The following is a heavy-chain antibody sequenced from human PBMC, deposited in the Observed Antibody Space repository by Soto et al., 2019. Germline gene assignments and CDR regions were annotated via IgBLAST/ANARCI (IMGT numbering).Heavy chain of an antibody. D-gene: IGHD4-4*01. Sequence: PGGSLRLSCAASGFTFSSYWMSWVRQAPGKGLEWVANIKQDGSEKYYVDSVKGRFTISRDNAKNSLYLQMNSLRAEDTAVYYCARDRAIRTVTTGGQRPYYYYSGMDVWGQGTTVTVSS. CDR1: GFTFSSYW. V-gene: IGHV3-7*03. J-gene: IGHJ6*02. CDR2: IKQDGSEK. CDR3: ARDRAIRTVTTGGQRPYYYYSGMDV.